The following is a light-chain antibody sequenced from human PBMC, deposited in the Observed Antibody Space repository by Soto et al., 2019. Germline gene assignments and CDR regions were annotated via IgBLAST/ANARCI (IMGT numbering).Light chain of an antibody. CDR3: QQYGSSRIT. CDR1: QSVSSY. CDR2: GAS. J-gene: IGKJ5*01. Sequence: EIVFTQSPSTLSLSLVERSTLSCGASQSVSSYLAWYQQKPGQAPRLLIYGASSRATGIPDRFSGSGSGTDFTLTISRLEPEDFAVYYCQQYGSSRITFGQGTRLEIK. V-gene: IGKV3-20*01.